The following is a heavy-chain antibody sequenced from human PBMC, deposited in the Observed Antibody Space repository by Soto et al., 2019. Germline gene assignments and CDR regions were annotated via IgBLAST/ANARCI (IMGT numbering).Heavy chain of an antibody. CDR3: ARVRREEIHDGYDLDC. V-gene: IGHV4-4*07. CDR2: IYTSGST. D-gene: IGHD5-12*01. J-gene: IGHJ4*02. CDR1: GGSINDYY. Sequence: QVQLQESGPGLVKPSVTLSLTCTVSGGSINDYYWGWIRQPAGKGLEWIGRIYTSGSTDYNPSLKSRVTISIDTSKNQFYLKVTSMTAADTAVYYCARVRREEIHDGYDLDCWGQGTLVTVSS.